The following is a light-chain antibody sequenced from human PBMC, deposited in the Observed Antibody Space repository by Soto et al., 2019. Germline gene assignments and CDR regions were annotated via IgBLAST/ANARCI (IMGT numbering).Light chain of an antibody. Sequence: EIVMTQSPATLPVSPGERAALSCRASQSVSSNLAWYQQKPGQAPRLLIYGASTRATGIPARFSGSGSGTDFTLAISSLQPEDSATYYCLQDINYPWTFGQGTKVDIK. J-gene: IGKJ1*01. CDR2: GAS. V-gene: IGKV3-15*01. CDR1: QSVSSN. CDR3: LQDINYPWT.